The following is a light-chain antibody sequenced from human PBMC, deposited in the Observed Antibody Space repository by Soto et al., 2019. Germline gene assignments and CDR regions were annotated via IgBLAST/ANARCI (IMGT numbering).Light chain of an antibody. V-gene: IGLV2-14*01. Sequence: QSVLTQPASVSGSPGQSITISCTGTSSDVGGYRYVSWYQQHPGKAPKLMIYDVSNRPSGVSNRFSGSKSGNTASLTISGLQAEDEADYYCSSYTSSSTYDFGTGTKVTVL. CDR2: DVS. CDR3: SSYTSSSTYD. J-gene: IGLJ1*01. CDR1: SSDVGGYRY.